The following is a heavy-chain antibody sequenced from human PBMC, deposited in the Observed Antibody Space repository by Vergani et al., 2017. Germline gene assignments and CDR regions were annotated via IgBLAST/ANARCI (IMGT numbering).Heavy chain of an antibody. J-gene: IGHJ2*01. D-gene: IGHD3-16*01. CDR3: SGRRGDNWYFDL. Sequence: QLQLQESGPGLVKPSETLSLICTVSGGSINPSSSFWCWIRQSPGKGLEWIGSINYVGRTYYIPSLQSRATVFVATSKNQFTLNLTSVTAADPAVYYSSGRRGDNWYFDLWGRGTLVTVSS. CDR1: GGSINPSSSF. V-gene: IGHV4-39*01. CDR2: INYVGRT.